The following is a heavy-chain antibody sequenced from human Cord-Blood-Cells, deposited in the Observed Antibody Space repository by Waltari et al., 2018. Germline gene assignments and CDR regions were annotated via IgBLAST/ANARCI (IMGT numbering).Heavy chain of an antibody. V-gene: IGHV4-34*01. CDR3: ARGGCSSTSCYYFDY. J-gene: IGHJ4*02. CDR1: GGSFSGYY. CDR2: INHSGST. D-gene: IGHD2-2*01. Sequence: QVQLQQWGAGLLKPSETLSLTCAVYGGSFSGYYWRWIRPPPGKGLEWIGEINHSGSTNYHPSLKMRVTISVDTSKNQFSLKLSSVTAADTAVYYCARGGCSSTSCYYFDYWGQGTLVTVSS.